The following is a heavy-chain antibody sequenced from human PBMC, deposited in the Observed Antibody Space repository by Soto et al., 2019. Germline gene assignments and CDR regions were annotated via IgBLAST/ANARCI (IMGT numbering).Heavy chain of an antibody. CDR1: GFTFRSYA. CDR3: AKIVGGGSHHDAFDI. D-gene: IGHD2-15*01. J-gene: IGHJ3*02. V-gene: IGHV3-23*01. Sequence: EVQLLESGGGLVEPGGSLRLSCAASGFTFRSYAMTWVRQAPGKGLEWVSYTGGGGVSTYYADSVKGRFTSSRDDSKNTLYLQMNSLRAEDTALYYRAKIVGGGSHHDAFDIWGQGTMVTVSS. CDR2: TGGGGVST.